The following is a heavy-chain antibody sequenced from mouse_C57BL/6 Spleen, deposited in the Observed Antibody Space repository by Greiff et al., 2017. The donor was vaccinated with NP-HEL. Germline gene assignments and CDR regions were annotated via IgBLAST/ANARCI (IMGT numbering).Heavy chain of an antibody. J-gene: IGHJ4*01. Sequence: VQLQQSGPVLVKPGASVKMSCKASGYTFTDYYMNWVKQSHGKSLEWIGVINPYNGGTSYNQKFKGKATLTVDKSSSTAYMELNSLTSEDSAVYYCARGDYDYPYYAMDYWGQGTSVTVSS. CDR3: ARGDYDYPYYAMDY. V-gene: IGHV1-19*01. CDR2: INPYNGGT. D-gene: IGHD2-4*01. CDR1: GYTFTDYY.